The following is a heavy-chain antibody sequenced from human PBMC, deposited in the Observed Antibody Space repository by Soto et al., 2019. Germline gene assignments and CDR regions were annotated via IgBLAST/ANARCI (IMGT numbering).Heavy chain of an antibody. CDR1: GGTFSRYS. Sequence: QVQLVQSGAEVKKPGSSVKVSCKASGGTFSRYSITWVRQAPGHGLEWIGRIIPIFGIPTYAQKFQGRVTSTTDEATSTAYMELSSLRSDDPAVYYCAREDRDREPGLVSAAIDGMDVWGQGTTVTVSS. D-gene: IGHD2-2*01. V-gene: IGHV1-69*05. CDR3: AREDRDREPGLVSAAIDGMDV. CDR2: IIPIFGIP. J-gene: IGHJ6*02.